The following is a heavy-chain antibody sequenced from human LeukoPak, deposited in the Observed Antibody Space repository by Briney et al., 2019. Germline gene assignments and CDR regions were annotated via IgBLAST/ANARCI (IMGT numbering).Heavy chain of an antibody. CDR3: AREGDCSSTSCYTFDY. CDR2: INPNSGGT. V-gene: IGHV1-2*06. CDR1: GYTFTGYY. Sequence: GASVKVSCKASGYTFTGYYMHWVRQAPGQGLEWMGRINPNSGGTNYAQKFQGRDTMTRDTSISTAYMELSRLRSDDTAVYYCAREGDCSSTSCYTFDYWGQGTLVTVSS. J-gene: IGHJ4*02. D-gene: IGHD2-2*02.